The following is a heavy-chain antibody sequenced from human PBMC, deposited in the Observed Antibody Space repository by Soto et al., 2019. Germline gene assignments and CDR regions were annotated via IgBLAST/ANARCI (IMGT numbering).Heavy chain of an antibody. CDR3: AKTANGWFSAFDI. CDR2: IYSGGAT. Sequence: GGSLRLSCAAAGFSVSTSHISWVRQAPGKGLEWVSVIYSGGATHYAVSVKGRLIISRDKSKNTVDLQMNSLRAEDTAVYYCAKTANGWFSAFDIWGQGTMVTVSS. CDR1: GFSVSTSH. D-gene: IGHD6-19*01. J-gene: IGHJ3*02. V-gene: IGHV3-53*01.